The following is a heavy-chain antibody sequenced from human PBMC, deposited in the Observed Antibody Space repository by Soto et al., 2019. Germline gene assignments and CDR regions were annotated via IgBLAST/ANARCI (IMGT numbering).Heavy chain of an antibody. D-gene: IGHD1-26*01. CDR1: GFTFSSYG. CDR3: AKDKAGSYLDY. V-gene: IGHV3-30*18. CDR2: ISYDGSNI. J-gene: IGHJ4*02. Sequence: LSLTCAASGFTFSSYGMHWVRQAPGKGLEWVAVISYDGSNIYYADSVKGRFTISRDNSKNTLYLQMNSLRAEDTAVYYCAKDKAGSYLDYWGQGTLVTVSS.